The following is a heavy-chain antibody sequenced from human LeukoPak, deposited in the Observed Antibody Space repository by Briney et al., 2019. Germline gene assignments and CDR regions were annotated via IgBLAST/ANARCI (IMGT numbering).Heavy chain of an antibody. V-gene: IGHV4-59*11. Sequence: SGTLSLTCAVSHESFISHFWTWIRQPPGKGLEWIGYISYIGSTNYNPPLKRRVTISIDQSKHEFSLKPTSVTAEGTAVYYCARDLVTVTRGFDTWGPGTMVTASS. D-gene: IGHD4-17*01. J-gene: IGHJ3*02. CDR1: HESFISHF. CDR3: ARDLVTVTRGFDT. CDR2: ISYIGST.